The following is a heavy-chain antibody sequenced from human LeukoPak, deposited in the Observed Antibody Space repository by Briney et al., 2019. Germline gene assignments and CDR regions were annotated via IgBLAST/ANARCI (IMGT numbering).Heavy chain of an antibody. CDR2: IYSGGST. Sequence: GGSLRLSCAASGFTVSSNHMSWVRQAPGKGLEWVSVIYSGGSTYYADSVKGRFTISRDNSKNTLYLQMNSLRAEDTAVYYCARTRGGNWFDSWGQGTLVTVSS. D-gene: IGHD2-2*01. CDR1: GFTVSSNH. CDR3: ARTRGGNWFDS. V-gene: IGHV3-53*01. J-gene: IGHJ5*01.